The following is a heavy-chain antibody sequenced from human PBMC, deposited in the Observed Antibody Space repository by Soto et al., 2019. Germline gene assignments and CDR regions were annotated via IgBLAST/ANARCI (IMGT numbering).Heavy chain of an antibody. CDR2: ISGSGGST. V-gene: IGHV3-23*01. CDR1: GFTFSSYA. D-gene: IGHD3-3*01. J-gene: IGHJ4*02. CDR3: AKGYYVFWSGPGQFDY. Sequence: GGSLRLSCAASGFTFSSYAMSWVRQAPGKGLEWVSAISGSGGSTYYADSVKGRFTISRDNSKNTLYLQMNSLRAEDTAVYYCAKGYYVFWSGPGQFDYWGQETLVTVSS.